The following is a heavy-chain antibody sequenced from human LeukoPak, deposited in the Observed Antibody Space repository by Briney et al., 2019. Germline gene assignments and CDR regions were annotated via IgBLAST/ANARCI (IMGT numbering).Heavy chain of an antibody. V-gene: IGHV1-18*01. D-gene: IGHD6-13*01. Sequence: ASVKVSCKASGYTFTSYGISWVRQAPGQGLEWMGWISAYNGNTNYAQKLQGRVTMTTDTSTSTAYMELRSLRSDDTAVYYCARIPAAGTNYHWFDPWGQGTLVTVSS. CDR2: ISAYNGNT. J-gene: IGHJ5*02. CDR3: ARIPAAGTNYHWFDP. CDR1: GYTFTSYG.